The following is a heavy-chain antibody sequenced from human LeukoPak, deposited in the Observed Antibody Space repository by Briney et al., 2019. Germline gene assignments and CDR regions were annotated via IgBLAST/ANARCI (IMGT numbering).Heavy chain of an antibody. J-gene: IGHJ5*02. CDR3: ARILITIFGVGNWFDP. D-gene: IGHD3-3*01. CDR2: IYYSGST. Sequence: PSETLSLTCTVSGGSISSSSYYWGWIRQPPGQGLEWIGSIYYSGSTYYNPSLKSRVTISVDTSKNQFSLKLSSVTAADTAVYYCARILITIFGVGNWFDPWGQGTLVTVSS. CDR1: GGSISSSSYY. V-gene: IGHV4-39*01.